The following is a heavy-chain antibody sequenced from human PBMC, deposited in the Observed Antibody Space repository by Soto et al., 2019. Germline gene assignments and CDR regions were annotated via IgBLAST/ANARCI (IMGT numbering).Heavy chain of an antibody. V-gene: IGHV1-69*01. CDR1: GGTFSSYA. D-gene: IGHD3-22*01. Sequence: QVQLVQSGAEVKKPGSSVKVSCKASGGTFSSYAISWVRQAPGQGLEWMGGIIPIFGTANYAQKFQGRVTITADESTSTAYMELSSLRSEDTAVYYCARSDSSGYYYSPYYYGIDVWGQGTTVTVSS. CDR2: IIPIFGTA. J-gene: IGHJ6*02. CDR3: ARSDSSGYYYSPYYYGIDV.